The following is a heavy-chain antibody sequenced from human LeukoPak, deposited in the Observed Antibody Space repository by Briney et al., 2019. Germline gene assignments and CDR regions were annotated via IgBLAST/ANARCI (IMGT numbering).Heavy chain of an antibody. J-gene: IGHJ6*02. D-gene: IGHD2-2*01. V-gene: IGHV4-34*01. CDR3: ARGNLNCSSTNCGVYYYYGMDV. CDR2: INHSGST. Sequence: SETLSLTCAVYGGSFSGYYWSWIRQPPGKGLEWIGEINHSGSTNYNPSLKSRVTISVDTSKNQFSLKLSSVTAADAAVYYCARGNLNCSSTNCGVYYYYGMDVWGQGTTVTVSS. CDR1: GGSFSGYY.